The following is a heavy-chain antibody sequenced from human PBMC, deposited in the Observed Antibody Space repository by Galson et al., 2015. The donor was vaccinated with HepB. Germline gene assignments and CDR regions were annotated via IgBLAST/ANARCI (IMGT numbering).Heavy chain of an antibody. CDR1: GFTFDDYG. V-gene: IGHV3-20*04. Sequence: SLRLSCAASGFTFDDYGMSWVRQAPGKGLEWVSGINWNGGSTGYADSVKGRFTISRDNAKDSLYLQMNSLRDEDTAVYYCARDIVVVPAAIFYYYYGMDVWGQGTTVTVSS. CDR3: ARDIVVVPAAIFYYYYGMDV. D-gene: IGHD2-2*01. J-gene: IGHJ6*02. CDR2: INWNGGST.